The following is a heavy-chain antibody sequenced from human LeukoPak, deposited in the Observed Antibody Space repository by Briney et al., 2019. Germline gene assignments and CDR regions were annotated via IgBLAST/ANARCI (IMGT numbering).Heavy chain of an antibody. J-gene: IGHJ6*03. V-gene: IGHV4-38-2*02. Sequence: KPSETLSLTCTVSGYSISSGYYWGWIRQPPGKGLEWIGIIYHSGSTYYNPSLKSRLTISVDTSKNQFSLKLSSVTAADTAVYYCAGGYSYGAYYYYYYMDVWGKGTTVTVSS. D-gene: IGHD5-18*01. CDR3: AGGYSYGAYYYYYYMDV. CDR2: IYHSGST. CDR1: GYSISSGYY.